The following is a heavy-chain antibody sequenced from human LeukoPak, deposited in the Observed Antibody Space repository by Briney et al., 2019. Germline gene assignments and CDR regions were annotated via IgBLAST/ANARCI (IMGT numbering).Heavy chain of an antibody. V-gene: IGHV4-39*07. CDR1: GGSISSSSYY. J-gene: IGHJ5*02. CDR3: ARAPTGTGGWNWFDP. D-gene: IGHD1-1*01. Sequence: SETLSLTCTVAGGSISSSSYYWGWIRQPPGKGLEWIETINYSGDTYYNPSLKSRVTISVDSSKNQFSLKLSSVTAADTAVYYCARAPTGTGGWNWFDPWGQGTLVTVSS. CDR2: INYSGDT.